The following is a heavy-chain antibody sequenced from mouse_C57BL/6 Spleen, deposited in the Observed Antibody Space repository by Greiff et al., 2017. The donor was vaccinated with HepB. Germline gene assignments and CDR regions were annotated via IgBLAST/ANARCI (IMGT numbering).Heavy chain of an antibody. J-gene: IGHJ3*01. Sequence: EVHLVESGEGLVKPGGSLKLSCAASGFTFSSYAMSWVRQTPEKRLEWVAYISSGGDYIYYADTVKGRFTISRDNARNTLYLQMSSLKSEDTAMYYCTRDRGGSSYPAWFAYWGQGTLVTVSA. CDR3: TRDRGGSSYPAWFAY. V-gene: IGHV5-9-1*02. CDR2: ISSGGDYI. CDR1: GFTFSSYA. D-gene: IGHD1-1*01.